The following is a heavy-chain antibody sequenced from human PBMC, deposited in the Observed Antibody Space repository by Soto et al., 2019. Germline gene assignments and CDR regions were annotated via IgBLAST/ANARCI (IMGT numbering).Heavy chain of an antibody. D-gene: IGHD3-9*01. Sequence: SETLSLTCAVYGGSFSGYYWSWIRQPPGKGLEWIGEINHSGSTNYNPSLKSRVTISVDTSKNQFSLKLSSVTAADTAVYYCARGRPLRYFDWLLSWFETWGKGTLVTV. CDR1: GGSFSGYY. V-gene: IGHV4-34*01. J-gene: IGHJ5*02. CDR2: INHSGST. CDR3: ARGRPLRYFDWLLSWFET.